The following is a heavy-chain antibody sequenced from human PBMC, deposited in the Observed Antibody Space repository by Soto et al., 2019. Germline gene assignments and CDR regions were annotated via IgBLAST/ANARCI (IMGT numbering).Heavy chain of an antibody. Sequence: QITLKESGPTLVKPTQTLTLTCTFSGFSLNTRGVGVGWIRQPPGKALEWLTLIYWDDAKEYSPSLKSRLTITKDTSKTQVVLIMTNMDPVDTATYYCVHKGAGDRILDFWGQGALVTVSS. CDR3: VHKGAGDRILDF. J-gene: IGHJ4*02. V-gene: IGHV2-5*02. CDR2: IYWDDAK. D-gene: IGHD3-16*01. CDR1: GFSLNTRGVG.